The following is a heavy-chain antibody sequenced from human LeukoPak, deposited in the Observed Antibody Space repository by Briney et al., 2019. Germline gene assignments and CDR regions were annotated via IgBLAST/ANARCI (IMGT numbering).Heavy chain of an antibody. Sequence: GESLKISCKGSGYSFNTYWIGWVRQMPGKGLEWMGSIYVDDSDTRYSPSFQGQVTISADKSISTAYLQWSSLKASDTAMYYCARRYCSGGSCYSNFDYWGQGTLVTVSS. V-gene: IGHV5-51*01. CDR1: GYSFNTYW. CDR3: ARRYCSGGSCYSNFDY. CDR2: IYVDDSDT. D-gene: IGHD2-15*01. J-gene: IGHJ4*02.